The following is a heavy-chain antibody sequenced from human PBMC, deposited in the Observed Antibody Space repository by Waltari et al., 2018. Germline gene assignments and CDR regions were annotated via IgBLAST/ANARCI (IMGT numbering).Heavy chain of an antibody. J-gene: IGHJ6*02. CDR1: GGTFSSYA. D-gene: IGHD6-19*01. Sequence: QVQLVQSGAEVKKPGSSVKVSCKASGGTFSSYAISWVRQAPGQGLEWMGGIIPIFGTANYAQKFQGRVTITADESTSTAYMELSSLRSEDTAVYYCARDRTDGSSGWRNYYGMDVWGQGTTVTVSS. CDR2: IIPIFGTA. V-gene: IGHV1-69*01. CDR3: ARDRTDGSSGWRNYYGMDV.